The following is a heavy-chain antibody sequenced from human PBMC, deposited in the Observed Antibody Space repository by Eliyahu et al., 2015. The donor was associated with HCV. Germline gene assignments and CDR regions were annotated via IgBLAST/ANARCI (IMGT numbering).Heavy chain of an antibody. D-gene: IGHD2-15*01. Sequence: QVQLQQWGAGLLKPSETLSLTCAVYGGSFXGYYWSXXRQXPGKGXXWIGEINHSGXTNYNPSLKSRVTISVDTSKNQFSLKLSSVTAADTAVYYCARWIRYCSGGSCYSGKNNWFDPWGQGTLVTVSS. CDR3: ARWIRYCSGGSCYSGKNNWFDP. CDR2: INHSGXT. J-gene: IGHJ5*02. V-gene: IGHV4-34*01. CDR1: GGSFXGYY.